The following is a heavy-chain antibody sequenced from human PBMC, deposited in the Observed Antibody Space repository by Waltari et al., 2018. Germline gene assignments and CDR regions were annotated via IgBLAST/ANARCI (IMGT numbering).Heavy chain of an antibody. V-gene: IGHV4-34*01. CDR1: GGSFSGYY. J-gene: IGHJ6*02. CDR3: ARGRDFWSGYRGLYYYYGMDV. D-gene: IGHD3-3*01. Sequence: QVQLQQWGAGLLKPSETLSLTCAVYGGSFSGYYWSWIRQPPGKGLEWIGEINHSGSTNYHPSLKSRVTISVDTSKNQFSLKLGSVTAADTAVYYCARGRDFWSGYRGLYYYYGMDVWGQGTTVTVSS. CDR2: INHSGST.